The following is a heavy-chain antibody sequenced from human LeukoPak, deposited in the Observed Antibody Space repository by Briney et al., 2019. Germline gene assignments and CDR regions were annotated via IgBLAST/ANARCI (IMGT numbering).Heavy chain of an antibody. Sequence: ASVKVSCKASGYTFTSYGISWVRQAPGQGLEWMGCISAYNGNTNYAQKLQGRVTMTTDTSTSTAYMELRSLRSDDTAVYYCARDWGYYDSTLPSFDPWGQGTLVTVSS. D-gene: IGHD3-22*01. V-gene: IGHV1-18*01. CDR3: ARDWGYYDSTLPSFDP. CDR2: ISAYNGNT. CDR1: GYTFTSYG. J-gene: IGHJ5*02.